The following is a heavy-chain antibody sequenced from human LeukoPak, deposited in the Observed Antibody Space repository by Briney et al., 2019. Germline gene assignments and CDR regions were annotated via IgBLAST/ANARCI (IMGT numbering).Heavy chain of an antibody. J-gene: IGHJ4*02. V-gene: IGHV3-49*03. D-gene: IGHD6-19*01. CDR1: GFTFGDYA. CDR2: IRGEAYGGTT. CDR3: ARIGYNSGWYGDY. Sequence: PGGSLRLSCTSSGFTFGDYAMSWFRQAPGKGLEWVSLIRGEAYGGTTEYAASVKGRFTISRDDSKSIAYLQMDNLKSEDTAVYYCARIGYNSGWYGDYWGQVTLVTVSS.